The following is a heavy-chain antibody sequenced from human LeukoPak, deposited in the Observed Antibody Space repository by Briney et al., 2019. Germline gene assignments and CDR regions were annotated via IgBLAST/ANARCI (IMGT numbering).Heavy chain of an antibody. CDR3: AGRYCSGGSCYFTFDY. Sequence: ASVKVSCKASGYTFTSYDINWVRQATGQGLEWMGWMNPNSGNTGYAQKFQGRVTITADESTSTAYMELSSLRSEDTAVYYCAGRYCSGGSCYFTFDYWGQGTLVTVSS. D-gene: IGHD2-15*01. V-gene: IGHV1-8*01. J-gene: IGHJ4*02. CDR1: GYTFTSYD. CDR2: MNPNSGNT.